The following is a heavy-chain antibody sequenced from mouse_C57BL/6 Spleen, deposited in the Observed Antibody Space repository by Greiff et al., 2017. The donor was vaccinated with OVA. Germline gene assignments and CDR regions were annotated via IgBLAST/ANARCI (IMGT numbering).Heavy chain of an antibody. CDR2: ISYDGSN. CDR3: ARKGDGGY. D-gene: IGHD2-3*01. CDR1: GYSITSGYY. V-gene: IGHV3-6*01. Sequence: VQLQESGPGLVKPSQSLSLTCSVTGYSITSGYYWNWLRQFPGNKLEWMGYISYDGSNNYNPSLKNRISITRDTSKNQFFLKLNSVTTEDTATEYCARKGDGGYWGQGTTLTVSS. J-gene: IGHJ2*01.